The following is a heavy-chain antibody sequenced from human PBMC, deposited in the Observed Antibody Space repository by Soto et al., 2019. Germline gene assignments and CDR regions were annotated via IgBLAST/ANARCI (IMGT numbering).Heavy chain of an antibody. J-gene: IGHJ4*02. CDR1: GFTFTRYS. V-gene: IGHV3-21*06. CDR2: ISSTTNYI. CDR3: ARESEDLTSNFGY. Sequence: GGSLRLSCAASGFTFTRYSMNWVRQAPGKGLEWVSSISSTTNYIYYGDSMKGRFAISRDNAKNSLYLEMNSLRAEDTAVYYCARESEDLTSNFGYWGQGTLVTVSS.